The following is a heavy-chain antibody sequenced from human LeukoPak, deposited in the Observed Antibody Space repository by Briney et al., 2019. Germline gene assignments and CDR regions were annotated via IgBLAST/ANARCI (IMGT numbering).Heavy chain of an antibody. CDR3: ARQGYGYVYFDF. V-gene: IGHV2-5*01. Sequence: SGPTLVNPTETLTLTCTFSGFSLDSTAVGVGWVRQPPGKALEWLALIYGSDDKRYMPSLQNRLTITKDTSKNLVVLTMANVDPLDTATYYCARQGYGYVYFDFWGRGILVTVSS. D-gene: IGHD5-18*01. J-gene: IGHJ4*02. CDR2: IYGSDDK. CDR1: GFSLDSTAVG.